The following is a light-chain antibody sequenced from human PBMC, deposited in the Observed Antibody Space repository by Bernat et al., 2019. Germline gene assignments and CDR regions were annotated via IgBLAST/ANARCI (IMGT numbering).Light chain of an antibody. J-gene: IGLJ1*01. Sequence: QTVVTQEPSFSVSPGGTLTLTCGLNSGSASTSNYPSWYQQTPGQAPRTLIYTTNTRSSGVSDRFSGSILENKAALTITGAQPDDESHYYCMLYVGGGIYVFGTGTKVTVL. V-gene: IGLV8-61*01. CDR2: TTN. CDR1: SGSASTSNY. CDR3: MLYVGGGIYV.